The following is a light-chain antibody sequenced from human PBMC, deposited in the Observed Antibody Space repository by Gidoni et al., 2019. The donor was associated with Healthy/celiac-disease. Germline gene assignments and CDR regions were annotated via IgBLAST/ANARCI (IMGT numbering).Light chain of an antibody. Sequence: EIVLTQSPGTLSLSPGERATLSCRASQSVSSSYLAWYQQKPGQAPRLLIHGASSRATGIPDRFSGSGSGTDFTLTISRLEPEDFAVYYWQQYGSSPGTFGQGTKVEIK. V-gene: IGKV3-20*01. J-gene: IGKJ1*01. CDR1: QSVSSSY. CDR3: QQYGSSPGT. CDR2: GAS.